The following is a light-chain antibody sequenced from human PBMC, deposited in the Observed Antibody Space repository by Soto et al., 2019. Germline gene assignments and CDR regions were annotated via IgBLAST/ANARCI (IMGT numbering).Light chain of an antibody. CDR2: GAS. V-gene: IGKV3-20*01. CDR3: HHYET. J-gene: IGKJ1*01. Sequence: IVLTQSPGTLSLSPLYRATLSCRSSQSVSRSYLGWYQQKPGQAPRLLMYGASIRAAGVPDRFSGSGSGTEFTLTISRLEPEDFTVYYCHHYETFGQGTKVDIK. CDR1: QSVSRSY.